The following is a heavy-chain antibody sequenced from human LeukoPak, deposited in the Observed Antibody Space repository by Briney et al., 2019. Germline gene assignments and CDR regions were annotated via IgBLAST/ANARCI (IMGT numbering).Heavy chain of an antibody. J-gene: IGHJ6*03. D-gene: IGHD6-13*01. CDR3: AKVPGIAALEGYYYYYYMDV. Sequence: GGSLRLSCAASGFTFSTYDIHWVRQAPGKGLQWVAFIRYDGSNKYYADSVKGRFTISRDNSKNTLYLQMNSLRVEDTAVYYCAKVPGIAALEGYYYYYYMDVWGKGTTVTVSS. CDR2: IRYDGSNK. V-gene: IGHV3-30*02. CDR1: GFTFSTYD.